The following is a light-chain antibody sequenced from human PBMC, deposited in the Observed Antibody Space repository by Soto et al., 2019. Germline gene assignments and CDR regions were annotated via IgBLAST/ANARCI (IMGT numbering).Light chain of an antibody. CDR2: GAS. V-gene: IGKV3-15*01. J-gene: IGKJ3*01. CDR1: QSVSIN. Sequence: EIVMTQSPATLSVSPGERATLSCRASQSVSINLAWYQQKPGQAPRPLIYGASTRATGIPARFSGSGSGTEFTLTISSLQSEDFAVYYCQQYNNWPKTFGPGTKVDIK. CDR3: QQYNNWPKT.